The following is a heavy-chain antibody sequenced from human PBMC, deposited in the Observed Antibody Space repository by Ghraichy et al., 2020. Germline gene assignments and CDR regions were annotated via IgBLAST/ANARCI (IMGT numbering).Heavy chain of an antibody. Sequence: SETLSLTCAVYGGSFSGYYWSWIRQPPGKGLEWIGEINHSGSTNYNPSLKSRVTISVDTSKNQFSLKLSSVTAADTAVYYCARGVVGILTGYYIWFDPWGQGTLVTVSS. V-gene: IGHV4-34*01. CDR1: GGSFSGYY. J-gene: IGHJ5*02. CDR3: ARGVVGILTGYYIWFDP. D-gene: IGHD3-9*01. CDR2: INHSGST.